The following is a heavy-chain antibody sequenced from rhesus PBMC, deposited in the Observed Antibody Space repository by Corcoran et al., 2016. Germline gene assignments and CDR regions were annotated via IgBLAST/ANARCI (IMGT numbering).Heavy chain of an antibody. Sequence: VQLQESGPGVVKPSETLSLTCAVSGGSISASYRWSWIRQPPGKGLEWLGYIYVTNPTTTYTPSLKGRITISKNPSKNRFSLKLSSVTAADTAVYYCARIGGSYYQQYWGQGVLVTVSS. V-gene: IGHV4S10*01. CDR1: GGSISASYR. CDR3: ARIGGSYYQQY. CDR2: IYVTNPTT. J-gene: IGHJ4*01. D-gene: IGHD3-16*01.